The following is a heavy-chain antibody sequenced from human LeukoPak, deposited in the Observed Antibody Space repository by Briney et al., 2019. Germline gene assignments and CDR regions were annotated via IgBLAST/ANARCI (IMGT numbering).Heavy chain of an antibody. J-gene: IGHJ4*02. CDR3: ARDLADTAMDGADY. CDR2: ISSSGSTI. CDR1: GFTFSDYY. V-gene: IGHV3-11*01. Sequence: GGSLRLSCAASGFTFSDYYMSWLRQAPGKGLEWVSYISSSGSTIYYADSVKGRFTISRDNAKNSLYLQMNSLRAEDTAVYYCARDLADTAMDGADYWGQGTLVTVSS. D-gene: IGHD5-18*01.